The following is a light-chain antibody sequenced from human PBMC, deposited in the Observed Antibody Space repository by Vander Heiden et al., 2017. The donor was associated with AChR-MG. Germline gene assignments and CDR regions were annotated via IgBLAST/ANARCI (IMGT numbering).Light chain of an antibody. Sequence: IQMTQSPSTLSASVGDRVTITCRASQSISSWLAWYQQKPGKAPKLLIYKASSLESGVPSRFSGSGSGTEFTLTISSLQPDDFANYYCQQYNSLYTFGQRTKLEIK. CDR3: QQYNSLYT. CDR2: KAS. CDR1: QSISSW. J-gene: IGKJ2*01. V-gene: IGKV1-5*03.